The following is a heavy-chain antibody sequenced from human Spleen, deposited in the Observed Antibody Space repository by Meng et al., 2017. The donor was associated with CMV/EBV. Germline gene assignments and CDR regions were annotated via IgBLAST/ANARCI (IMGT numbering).Heavy chain of an antibody. D-gene: IGHD1-26*01. Sequence: VASGFNFDDYGMSWVRQAPGKGLEWVSGIHWNGGSTGYAESAKGRFTISRDSAKNSLYLQMNSLRAEDTALYYCARRKWELQHYFDYWGQGVLVTVSS. CDR2: IHWNGGST. CDR3: ARRKWELQHYFDY. CDR1: GFNFDDYG. V-gene: IGHV3-20*03. J-gene: IGHJ4*02.